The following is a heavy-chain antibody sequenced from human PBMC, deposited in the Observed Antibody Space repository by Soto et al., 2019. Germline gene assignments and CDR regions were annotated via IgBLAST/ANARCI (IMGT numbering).Heavy chain of an antibody. J-gene: IGHJ6*03. D-gene: IGHD5-12*01. V-gene: IGHV3-33*01. CDR1: GFTFSSYG. Sequence: GGSLRLSCAASGFTFSSYGMHWVRQAPGKGLEWVAVIWYDGSNKYYADSVKGRFTISRDNSKNTLYLQMNSLRAEDTAVYYCARDGPLIVATGDYYYMDVWGKGTTVTVSS. CDR3: ARDGPLIVATGDYYYMDV. CDR2: IWYDGSNK.